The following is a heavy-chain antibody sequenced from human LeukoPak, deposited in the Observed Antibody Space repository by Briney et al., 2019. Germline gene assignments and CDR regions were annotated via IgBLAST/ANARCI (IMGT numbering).Heavy chain of an antibody. Sequence: GSSVKVSCKASGGTFSSYGISWVRQAPGQGLEWMGGIIPIFGTANYAQKFQGRVTTTADESTITAYMELSSLRSEDTAVYYCARTIDYYGSGSYYKLGYWGQGTLVTVSS. CDR1: GGTFSSYG. J-gene: IGHJ4*02. D-gene: IGHD3-10*01. V-gene: IGHV1-69*01. CDR3: ARTIDYYGSGSYYKLGY. CDR2: IIPIFGTA.